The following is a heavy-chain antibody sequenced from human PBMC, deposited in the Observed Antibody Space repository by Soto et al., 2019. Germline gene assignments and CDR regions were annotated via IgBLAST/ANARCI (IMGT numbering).Heavy chain of an antibody. Sequence: GGSLRLSCAASGFIFRDWFMSWIRQAPGKGLEWISYISKDSGRATRYADSVKGRFTISRDNAKNSLFLQMNSLRAEDTAVYYCAKAEAYYDFWSAPWAGWFDPWGQGTLVTVSS. J-gene: IGHJ5*02. D-gene: IGHD3-3*01. CDR1: GFIFRDWF. CDR2: ISKDSGRAT. V-gene: IGHV3-11*04. CDR3: AKAEAYYDFWSAPWAGWFDP.